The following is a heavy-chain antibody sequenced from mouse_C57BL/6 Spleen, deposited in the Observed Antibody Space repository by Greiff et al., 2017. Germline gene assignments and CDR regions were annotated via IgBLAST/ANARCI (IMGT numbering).Heavy chain of an antibody. CDR1: GYTFTDYY. Sequence: EVQLQQSGPELVKPGASVKISCKASGYTFTDYYMNWVKQSHGKSLEWIGDINPNNGGTSYTQKFKGKATLTVDKSSSTAYMELRSLTSEDSAVYYCARRDYGKHYYAMDYWGQGTSVTVSS. D-gene: IGHD2-1*01. J-gene: IGHJ4*01. CDR2: INPNNGGT. V-gene: IGHV1-26*01. CDR3: ARRDYGKHYYAMDY.